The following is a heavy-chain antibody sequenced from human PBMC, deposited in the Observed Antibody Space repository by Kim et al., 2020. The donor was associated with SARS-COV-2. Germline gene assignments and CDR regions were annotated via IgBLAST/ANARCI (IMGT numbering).Heavy chain of an antibody. Sequence: SETLSLTCTVSGGSISSGGYYWSWIRQHPGKGLEWIGYIYYSGITYYNPSLKSRVTISVDTSKNQFSLKLSSVTAADTAVYYCARGQGLITMIVVVVRAFAYWGQGTLVTVSS. J-gene: IGHJ4*02. CDR1: GGSISSGGYY. CDR3: ARGQGLITMIVVVVRAFAY. D-gene: IGHD3-22*01. CDR2: IYYSGIT. V-gene: IGHV4-31*03.